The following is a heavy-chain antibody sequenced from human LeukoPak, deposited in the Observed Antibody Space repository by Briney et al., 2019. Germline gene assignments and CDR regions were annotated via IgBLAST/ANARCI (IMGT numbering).Heavy chain of an antibody. CDR1: GDSISSYY. CDR2: IYYSGST. CDR3: ARETYYYDSSGYFQYHFDH. Sequence: NSSETLSLTCTVSGDSISSYYWNWLRQPPGKGLEWIGYIYYSGSTNYNPSLKSRVTMSVDTSKNQFSLKLSSVTAADTAVYYCARETYYYDSSGYFQYHFDHWGQGTLVTVSS. D-gene: IGHD3-22*01. V-gene: IGHV4-59*01. J-gene: IGHJ4*02.